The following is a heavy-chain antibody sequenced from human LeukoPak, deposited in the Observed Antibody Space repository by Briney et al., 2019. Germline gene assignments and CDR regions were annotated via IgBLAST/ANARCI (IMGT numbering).Heavy chain of an antibody. CDR2: IKQDGGEK. CDR3: AGEEDTYYYDSSGYDDY. J-gene: IGHJ4*02. D-gene: IGHD3-22*01. V-gene: IGHV3-7*01. Sequence: GGSLRLSCAASGFTFSSYWMSWVRQAPGKGLEWVANIKQDGGEKYYVDSVKGRLTISRDNAENSLYLQMNSLRAEDTAVYYCAGEEDTYYYDSSGYDDYWGQGTLVTVSS. CDR1: GFTFSSYW.